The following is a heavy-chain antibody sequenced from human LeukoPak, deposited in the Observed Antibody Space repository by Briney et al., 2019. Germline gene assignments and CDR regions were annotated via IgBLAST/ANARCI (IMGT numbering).Heavy chain of an antibody. J-gene: IGHJ5*02. V-gene: IGHV1-46*01. Sequence: ASVKVSCKASGYTFTGYYMHWVRQAPGQGLEWMGIINPSGGYTSYAQKFQGRVTLTRDMSTSTVYMELSSLRSEDTAVYYCARDHSGEWESLSGWWFDPWGQGTLVTVSS. CDR3: ARDHSGEWESLSGWWFDP. CDR2: INPSGGYT. D-gene: IGHD1-26*01. CDR1: GYTFTGYY.